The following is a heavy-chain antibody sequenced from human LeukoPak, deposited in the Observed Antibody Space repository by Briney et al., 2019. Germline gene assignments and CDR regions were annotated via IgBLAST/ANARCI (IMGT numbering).Heavy chain of an antibody. CDR1: GFTFSTYA. CDR2: ISGSGGST. V-gene: IGHV3-23*01. J-gene: IGHJ4*02. D-gene: IGHD4-17*01. Sequence: GGSLRLSCAASGFTFSTYAMSWVRQAPGKGLEWVSAISGSGGSTYYADSVKGRFTISRDNSKNTLYLQMDSLRAEDTALYYCAKRAATVSYYFDYWGQGTLVTVSS. CDR3: AKRAATVSYYFDY.